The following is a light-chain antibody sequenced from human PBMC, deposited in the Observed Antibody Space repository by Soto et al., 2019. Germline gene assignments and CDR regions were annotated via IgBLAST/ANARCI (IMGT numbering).Light chain of an antibody. V-gene: IGKV1-5*03. CDR2: KAS. CDR1: QTISSW. CDR3: QHYNSDSEA. J-gene: IGKJ1*01. Sequence: MMQFPATLSVSPGERVTLSCGASQTISSWLAWYQQKPGKAPKLRIYKASTLKSGVPSRFSGSGSGKEFTLTISILQADDLATYYCQHYNSDSEAFGQGSKV.